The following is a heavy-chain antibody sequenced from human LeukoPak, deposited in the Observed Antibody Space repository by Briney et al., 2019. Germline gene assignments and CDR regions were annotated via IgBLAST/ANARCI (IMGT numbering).Heavy chain of an antibody. J-gene: IGHJ4*02. CDR2: ISSSSSYI. Sequence: GGSLRLSCAASGFTFSENYMNWVRQAPGKGLEWVSSISSSSSYIYSADSVKGRFTISRDNAKNSLYLQMNSLRAEDTAVYYCTRVASYDILTGYYTLHYDYWGQGTLVTVSS. CDR1: GFTFSENY. CDR3: TRVASYDILTGYYTLHYDY. V-gene: IGHV3-21*01. D-gene: IGHD3-9*01.